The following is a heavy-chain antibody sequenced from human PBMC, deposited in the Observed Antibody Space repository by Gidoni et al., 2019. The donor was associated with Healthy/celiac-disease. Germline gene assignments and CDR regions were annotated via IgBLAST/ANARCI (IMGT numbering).Heavy chain of an antibody. J-gene: IGHJ6*02. CDR2: IYYSGST. Sequence: QVQLQESGPGLVKTSETLSLTCTVSGGSISSYYWSWSRQPPGKGLEWIGYIYYSGSTNYNPSLKSRVTISVDTSKNQFSLKLSSVTAADTAVYYCAREGYSYGFNYYYGMDVWGQGTTVTVSS. D-gene: IGHD5-18*01. CDR3: AREGYSYGFNYYYGMDV. V-gene: IGHV4-59*01. CDR1: GGSISSYY.